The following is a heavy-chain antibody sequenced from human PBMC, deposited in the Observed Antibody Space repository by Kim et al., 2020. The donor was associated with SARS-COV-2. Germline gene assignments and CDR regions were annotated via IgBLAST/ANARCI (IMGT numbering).Heavy chain of an antibody. D-gene: IGHD6-13*01. CDR2: IYHSGST. CDR3: AREEKAAAGYLFDY. CDR1: GGSISSSNW. Sequence: SETLSLTCAVSGGSISSSNWWSWVRQPPGKGLEWIGEIYHSGSTNYNPSLKSRVTISVDKSKNQFSRKLSSVTAADTAVFYCAREEKAAAGYLFDYWGQGTLVTVSS. J-gene: IGHJ4*02. V-gene: IGHV4-4*02.